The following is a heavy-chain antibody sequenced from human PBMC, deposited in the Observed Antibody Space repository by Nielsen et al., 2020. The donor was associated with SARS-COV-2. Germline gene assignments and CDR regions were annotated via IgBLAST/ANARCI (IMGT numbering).Heavy chain of an antibody. CDR2: IWYDGSNK. Sequence: GESLKISCAASGFTFSSYGKHWVRQAPGKGLEWVAVIWYDGSNKYYADSVKGRFTISRDNSKNTLYLQMNSLRAEDTAVYYCAGDYSRMVRGVIDYWGQGTLVTVSS. D-gene: IGHD3-10*01. V-gene: IGHV3-33*01. J-gene: IGHJ4*02. CDR1: GFTFSSYG. CDR3: AGDYSRMVRGVIDY.